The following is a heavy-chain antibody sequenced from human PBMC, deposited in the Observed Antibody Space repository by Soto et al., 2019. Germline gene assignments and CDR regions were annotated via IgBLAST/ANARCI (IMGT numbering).Heavy chain of an antibody. D-gene: IGHD3-10*01. CDR2: INHNGST. Sequence: SETLSLTCAVYGGSFSCYYGSWIRQPPGKGLEWIGEINHNGSTNYNPSLKSRVTISVDTSKNQFSLKLSSVTAADTAVYYCARAHYYGSGSYYRLDYWGQGTLVTVSS. V-gene: IGHV4-34*01. J-gene: IGHJ4*02. CDR1: GGSFSCYY. CDR3: ARAHYYGSGSYYRLDY.